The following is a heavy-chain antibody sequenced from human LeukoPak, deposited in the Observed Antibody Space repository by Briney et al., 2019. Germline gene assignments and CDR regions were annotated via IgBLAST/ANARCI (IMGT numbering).Heavy chain of an antibody. Sequence: SETLSLTCAVYGGSFSGYYWSWIRQPPGKGLEWIGEINNSGSTNYNPSPKSRVTITVNTSKTQSSLKLSSVTATDTAVYYCARAYYYDSSGGVDYWGQGTLVTVSS. CDR2: INNSGST. D-gene: IGHD3-22*01. CDR3: ARAYYYDSSGGVDY. CDR1: GGSFSGYY. V-gene: IGHV4-34*01. J-gene: IGHJ4*02.